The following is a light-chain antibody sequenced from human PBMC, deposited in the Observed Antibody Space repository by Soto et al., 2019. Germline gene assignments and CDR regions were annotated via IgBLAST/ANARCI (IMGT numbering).Light chain of an antibody. CDR1: QSISYW. Sequence: DIQMTQSPSTLSASVGDRVTITCRASQSISYWLAWYQQKPGKAPKLLIYKASSLESGVPSRFSGSGSGTEFTLTISTLQPDDFATYYCQQHNSYSPTFGQGTKVDIK. CDR2: KAS. CDR3: QQHNSYSPT. J-gene: IGKJ1*01. V-gene: IGKV1-5*03.